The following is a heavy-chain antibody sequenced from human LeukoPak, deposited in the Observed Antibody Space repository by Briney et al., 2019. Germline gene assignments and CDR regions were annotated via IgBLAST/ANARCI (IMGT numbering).Heavy chain of an antibody. Sequence: GSLRLSCAVSGGSISSSVWWSWVRQPPGKGLEWLGQIYYSGSTNYNPSLKSRVTISVDKSKNQFSLKLSSVTAADTAVYYCARVSGSYFDYWGQGTLVTVSS. CDR2: IYYSGST. D-gene: IGHD1-26*01. J-gene: IGHJ4*02. CDR3: ARVSGSYFDY. V-gene: IGHV4-4*02. CDR1: GGSISSSVW.